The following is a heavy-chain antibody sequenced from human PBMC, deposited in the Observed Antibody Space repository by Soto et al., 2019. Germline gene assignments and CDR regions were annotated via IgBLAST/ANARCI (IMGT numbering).Heavy chain of an antibody. CDR1: GAPISSTNW. CDR3: ARDPRASGWYPTYFDY. D-gene: IGHD6-19*01. J-gene: IGHJ4*02. Sequence: SETLSLTCAVSGAPISSTNWWSWVRQPPGKGLEWIGEIYHSGSTNYNPSLESRVTISLDKSKNQFSLILSSLTVADTAVYYCARDPRASGWYPTYFDYWGPGILVTAPQ. CDR2: IYHSGST. V-gene: IGHV4-4*02.